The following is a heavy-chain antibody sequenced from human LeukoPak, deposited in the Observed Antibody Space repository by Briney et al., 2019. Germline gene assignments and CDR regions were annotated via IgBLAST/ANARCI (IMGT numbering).Heavy chain of an antibody. CDR3: ARVRAYSNYGSGSYLDYYYYYGMDV. V-gene: IGHV1-69*04. Sequence: GASVKVSCKASGGTFSSYAISWVRQAPGQGLEWMGRIIPILGIANYAQKFQGRVTITADKSTSTAYMELSSLRSEDTAVYYCARVRAYSNYGSGSYLDYYYYYGMDVWGQGTTVTVSS. CDR2: IIPILGIA. J-gene: IGHJ6*02. D-gene: IGHD3-10*01. CDR1: GGTFSSYA.